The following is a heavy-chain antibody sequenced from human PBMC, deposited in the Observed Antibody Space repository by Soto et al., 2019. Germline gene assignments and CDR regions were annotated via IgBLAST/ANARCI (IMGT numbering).Heavy chain of an antibody. J-gene: IGHJ5*02. Sequence: GSLRLSCAASGFTHNSYWMHWVRQAPGMGLVWVSRISPDGSGATYADSVKGRFTISRDDAKNTLYRQMNSLRVEDTAVYYCARGAVAGQVVALFDPWGQGTLVTVSS. V-gene: IGHV3-74*03. CDR2: ISPDGSGA. D-gene: IGHD6-19*01. CDR1: GFTHNSYW. CDR3: ARGAVAGQVVALFDP.